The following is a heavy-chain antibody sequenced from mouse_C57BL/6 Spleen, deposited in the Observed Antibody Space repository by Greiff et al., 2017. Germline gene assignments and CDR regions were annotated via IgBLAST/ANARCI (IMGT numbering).Heavy chain of an antibody. D-gene: IGHD2-2*01. J-gene: IGHJ4*01. CDR1: GFTFSSYT. CDR2: ISGGGGNT. Sequence: EVQVVESGGGLVKPGGSLKLSCAASGFTFSSYTMSWVRQTPEKRLEWVATISGGGGNTYYPDSVKGRFTISRDNAKNTLYLQMSSLRSEDTALYYCARPYGYDVGGAMDYWGQGTSVTVSS. CDR3: ARPYGYDVGGAMDY. V-gene: IGHV5-9*01.